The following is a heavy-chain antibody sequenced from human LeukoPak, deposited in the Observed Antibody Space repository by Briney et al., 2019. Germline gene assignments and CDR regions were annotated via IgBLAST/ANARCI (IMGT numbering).Heavy chain of an antibody. D-gene: IGHD1-26*01. CDR1: GFTFSNYA. CDR3: AKKEGGFDY. Sequence: GGSLRLSCAASGFTFSNYAMSWVRQAPGRGLEWVSAISGDAGSTYYADSVKGRFTISRDNSKNTLYLQMNSLRAEDTAVYYCAKKEGGFDYWGQGALVTVSS. V-gene: IGHV3-23*01. CDR2: ISGDAGST. J-gene: IGHJ4*02.